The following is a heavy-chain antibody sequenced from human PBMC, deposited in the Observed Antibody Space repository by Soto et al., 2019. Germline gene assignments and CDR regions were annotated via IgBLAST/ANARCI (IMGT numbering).Heavy chain of an antibody. CDR2: IFWDDDK. J-gene: IGHJ4*02. CDR3: AHLPWKQLWPRAPVVN. CDR1: GFSLSPSGVG. Sequence: QITLKESGHTLVKPTQTLTLTCTFSGFSLSPSGVGVGWIRQPPGKALEWLGIIFWDDDKRYRPSLKSRPTISQDPSKNQLVPRMTNMNPVDTATYYCAHLPWKQLWPRAPVVNWGQGTPVTVSS. D-gene: IGHD5-18*01. V-gene: IGHV2-5*02.